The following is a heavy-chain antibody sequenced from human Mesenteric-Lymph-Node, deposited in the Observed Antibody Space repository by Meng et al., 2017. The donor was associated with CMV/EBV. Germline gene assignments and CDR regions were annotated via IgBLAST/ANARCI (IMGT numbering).Heavy chain of an antibody. J-gene: IGHJ4*02. CDR1: GGSFSGYY. D-gene: IGHD4-23*01. Sequence: VPLQQWGAGSLKPSETLSLTCAVYGGSFSGYYWSWIRQPPGKGLEWIGEINHSGSTNYNPSLKSRVTISVDTSKNQFSLKLSSVTAADTAVYYCARHQRWLKSEGGFNYWGQGTLVTVSS. V-gene: IGHV4-34*02. CDR2: INHSGST. CDR3: ARHQRWLKSEGGFNY.